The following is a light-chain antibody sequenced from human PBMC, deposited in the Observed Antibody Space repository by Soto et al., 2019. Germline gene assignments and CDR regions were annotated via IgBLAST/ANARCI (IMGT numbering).Light chain of an antibody. J-gene: IGLJ1*01. V-gene: IGLV2-23*01. CDR1: SGDVGRYNL. CDR2: EGT. Sequence: QSVLTQPASVSGSPGQSITISCTGTSGDVGRYNLVSWYQHYPGKAPQLMIYEGTKRPSGLSNRFSGSKSGNTASLTISGLQAEDEADYYCCSYAGSSTYVFGPGIKVSV. CDR3: CSYAGSSTYV.